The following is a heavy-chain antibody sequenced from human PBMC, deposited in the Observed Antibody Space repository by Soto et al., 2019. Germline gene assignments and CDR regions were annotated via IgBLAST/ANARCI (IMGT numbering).Heavy chain of an antibody. CDR2: IYYSGST. Sequence: SETLSLTCTVSGGSISSGGYYWSWIRQHPGKGLEWIGYIYYSGSTYYNPSLKSRVTISVDTSKNQFSLKLSSVTAADTAVYYCARVRCGYSFGYSERLHWNYYYYGMDVWGQGTTVTVSS. CDR1: GGSISSGGYY. CDR3: ARVRCGYSFGYSERLHWNYYYYGMDV. D-gene: IGHD5-18*01. J-gene: IGHJ6*02. V-gene: IGHV4-31*03.